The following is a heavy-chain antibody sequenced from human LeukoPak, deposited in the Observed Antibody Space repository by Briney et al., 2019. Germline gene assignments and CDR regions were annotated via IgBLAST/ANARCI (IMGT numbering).Heavy chain of an antibody. CDR2: INPNSGGT. D-gene: IGHD2-2*01. Sequence: ASVKVSCKASGYTFTGYYMHWVRQARGQGLEWMAWINPNSGGTNYAQKFQGRVTMTRDTSISRAYMELSRLRSDDTAVYYCARGVVMVPAALLADAFDIWGQGTMVTVSS. CDR1: GYTFTGYY. CDR3: ARGVVMVPAALLADAFDI. V-gene: IGHV1-2*02. J-gene: IGHJ3*02.